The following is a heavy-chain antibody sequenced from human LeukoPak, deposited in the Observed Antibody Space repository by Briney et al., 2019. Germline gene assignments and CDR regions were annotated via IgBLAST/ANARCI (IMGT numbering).Heavy chain of an antibody. J-gene: IGHJ4*02. CDR2: IKQDGSEK. D-gene: IGHD3-9*01. CDR3: ATELRYFDWLESEDFDY. CDR1: GFTFSSYW. V-gene: IGHV3-7*01. Sequence: PGGSLRLSCAASGFTFSSYWMSWVRQAPGKGREWVANIKQDGSEKYYVDSVKGRFTISRDNAKNSLYLQMNSLRAEDTAVYYCATELRYFDWLESEDFDYWGQGTLVTVSS.